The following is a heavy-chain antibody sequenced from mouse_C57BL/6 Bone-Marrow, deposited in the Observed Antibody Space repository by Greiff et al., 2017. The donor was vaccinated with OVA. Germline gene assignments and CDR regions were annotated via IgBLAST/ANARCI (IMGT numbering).Heavy chain of an antibody. D-gene: IGHD1-1*01. J-gene: IGHJ2*01. CDR1: GYTFTSYW. CDR3: AIYGSSCEGGLFGY. Sequence: QVQLQQPGAELVMPGASVKLSCKASGYTFTSYWMHWVKQRPGQGLEWIGEIDPSDSYTNYNQKFKGKSTLTVDQSSSTAYMQLSSLTSEDSAVYYGAIYGSSCEGGLFGYWGRGTTLTVSS. CDR2: IDPSDSYT. V-gene: IGHV1-69*01.